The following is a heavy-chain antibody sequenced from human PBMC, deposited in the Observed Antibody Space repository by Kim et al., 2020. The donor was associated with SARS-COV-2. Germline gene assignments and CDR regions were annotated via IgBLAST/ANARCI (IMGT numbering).Heavy chain of an antibody. Sequence: ASVKVSCKASGHTSTSYGISWVRQAPGQGLEWLGWVSANNANTHYGQKFHGGVTLTKDTSTSTAYMELRSLRYDDTAVYYCARDLSIYYLDIWGHGTMITVSS. D-gene: IGHD3-22*01. CDR3: ARDLSIYYLDI. V-gene: IGHV1-18*01. CDR2: VSANNANT. CDR1: GHTSTSYG. J-gene: IGHJ3*02.